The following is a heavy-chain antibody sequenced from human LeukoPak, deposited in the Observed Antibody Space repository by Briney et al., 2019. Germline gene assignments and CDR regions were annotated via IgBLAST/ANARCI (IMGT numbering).Heavy chain of an antibody. J-gene: IGHJ4*02. CDR3: AGGVTIVRGTSKHFDY. CDR2: VYTSGST. V-gene: IGHV4-61*02. D-gene: IGHD3-10*01. Sequence: SETLSLTCTVSGGSIRSGSYYWSWIRQAAGKGLEWIGRVYTSGSTNYNPSLESRVTISVDTSKNQFSLNLSSVTAADTAVYYCAGGVTIVRGTSKHFDYWGQGTLVTVSS. CDR1: GGSIRSGSYY.